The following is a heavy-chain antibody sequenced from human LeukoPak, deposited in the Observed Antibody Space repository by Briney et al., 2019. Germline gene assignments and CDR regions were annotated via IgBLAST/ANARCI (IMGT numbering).Heavy chain of an antibody. CDR1: GFTFSRYW. V-gene: IGHV3-74*01. J-gene: IGHJ3*02. CDR2: INTDGSST. Sequence: PGGSLRLSCAASGFTFSRYWMHWVRQAPGKGLVWVSRINTDGSSTSYADSVKGRFTISRDNSKNTLYLQMNSLRAEDTAVYYCARDFCSGGSCYPDAFDIWGQGTMVTVSS. CDR3: ARDFCSGGSCYPDAFDI. D-gene: IGHD2-15*01.